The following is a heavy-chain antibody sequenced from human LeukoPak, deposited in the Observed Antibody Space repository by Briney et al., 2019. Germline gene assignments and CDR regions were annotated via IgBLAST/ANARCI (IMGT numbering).Heavy chain of an antibody. CDR1: AGSISSYY. J-gene: IGHJ4*02. D-gene: IGHD6-19*01. V-gene: IGHV4-59*01. CDR2: IYYSGST. CDR3: ARVGSGWYSSSWFDY. Sequence: SETLSLTCTVSAGSISSYYWSWIRQPPGKGLEWIGYIYYSGSTNYNPSLKSRVTISVDTSKNQFSLKLSSVTAADTAVYYCARVGSGWYSSSWFDYWGQGTLVTVSS.